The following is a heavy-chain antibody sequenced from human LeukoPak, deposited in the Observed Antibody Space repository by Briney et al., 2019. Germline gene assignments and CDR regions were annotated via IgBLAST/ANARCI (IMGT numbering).Heavy chain of an antibody. V-gene: IGHV3-21*01. D-gene: IGHD6-13*01. CDR2: ISSSSSYI. CDR3: ARLLAAAGPGNWFDP. CDR1: GFTFSSYA. J-gene: IGHJ5*02. Sequence: GGSLRLSCAASGFTFSSYAMSWVRQAPGKGLEWVSSISSSSSYIYYADSVKGRFTISRDNAKNSLYLQMNSLRAEDTAVYYCARLLAAAGPGNWFDPWGKGTLVTVSS.